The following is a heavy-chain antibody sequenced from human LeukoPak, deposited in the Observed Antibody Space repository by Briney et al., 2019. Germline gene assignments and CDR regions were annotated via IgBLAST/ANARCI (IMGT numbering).Heavy chain of an antibody. CDR3: AREGAVAGTNYYYYYGMDV. CDR1: GYTFISYY. V-gene: IGHV1-46*01. J-gene: IGHJ6*02. Sequence: ASVKVSCKAFGYTFISYYMNWVRQAPGQGLEWMGIINPSGGSTSHAQKLQGRVTMTTDTSTSTAYMELRSLRSDDTAVYYCAREGAVAGTNYYYYYGMDVWGQGTTVTVSS. CDR2: INPSGGST. D-gene: IGHD6-19*01.